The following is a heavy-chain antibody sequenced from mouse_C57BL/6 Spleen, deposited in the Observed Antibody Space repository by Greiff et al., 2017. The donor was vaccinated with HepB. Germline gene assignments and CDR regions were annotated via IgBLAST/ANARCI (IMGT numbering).Heavy chain of an antibody. Sequence: VQLQQPGAELVKPGASVKLSCKASGYTFTSYWMHWVKQRPGRGLEWIGRIDPNSGGTKYNEKFKSKATLTVDKPSSTAYMQLSSLTSEDSAVYYCARENYDYEGWFAYWGQGTLVTVSA. CDR3: ARENYDYEGWFAY. CDR1: GYTFTSYW. D-gene: IGHD2-4*01. V-gene: IGHV1-72*01. CDR2: IDPNSGGT. J-gene: IGHJ3*01.